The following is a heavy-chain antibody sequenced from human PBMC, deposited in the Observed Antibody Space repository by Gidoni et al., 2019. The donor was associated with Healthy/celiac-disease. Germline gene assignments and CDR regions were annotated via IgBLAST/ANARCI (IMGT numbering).Heavy chain of an antibody. J-gene: IGHJ6*02. CDR1: GFSLSNARMG. CDR3: ARSLVTDYYYGMDV. CDR2: IFSNDEK. D-gene: IGHD6-13*01. V-gene: IGHV2-26*01. Sequence: QVTLKESGPVLVKPTETLTLTCPVPGFSLSNARMGVSWIRQPPGKALEWRAHIFSNDEKSYCTSLKSRLTISKDTSKSQVFLTMTNMDPVDTATYYCARSLVTDYYYGMDVWGQGTTVTVSS.